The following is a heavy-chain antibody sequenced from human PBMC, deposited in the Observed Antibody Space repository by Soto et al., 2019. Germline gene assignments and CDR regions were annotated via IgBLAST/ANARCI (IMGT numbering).Heavy chain of an antibody. D-gene: IGHD3-10*01. CDR2: ISGDGINT. Sequence: QIQLVESGGDVVQPGRSLRLSCAASGFNFGFFGMHWVRQAPGKGLEWVAFISGDGINTHYADSVRGRFTLSRDYSKKTMCLQMDTLREDDTALYYCARGNLSFDFDSWGQGTLVTVSS. CDR3: ARGNLSFDFDS. V-gene: IGHV3-30*03. J-gene: IGHJ4*02. CDR1: GFNFGFFG.